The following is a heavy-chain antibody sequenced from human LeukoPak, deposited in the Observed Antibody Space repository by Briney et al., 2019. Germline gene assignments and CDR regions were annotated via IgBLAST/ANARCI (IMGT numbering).Heavy chain of an antibody. J-gene: IGHJ6*02. Sequence: GGSLRLSCAASGFTFSSSAMSWVRQVPGKGLEWVASINHNGNVNYYVDSVKGRFTISRDNAKNSLYLQMSNLRAEGTAVYFCARGGGLDVWGQGATVTVSS. CDR1: GFTFSSSA. V-gene: IGHV3-7*03. CDR2: INHNGNVN. CDR3: ARGGGLDV. D-gene: IGHD3-16*01.